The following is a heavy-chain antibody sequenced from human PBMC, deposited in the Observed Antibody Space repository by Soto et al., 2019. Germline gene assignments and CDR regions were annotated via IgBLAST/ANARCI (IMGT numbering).Heavy chain of an antibody. Sequence: GGSLRLSCAASGFTFSSYAMSWVRQAPGKGLEWVSAISGSGGSTYYADSVKGRFTISRDNSKNTLYLQMNSLRAGDTAVYYCAKGPLEWLYSWFDPWGQGTLVTVSS. CDR3: AKGPLEWLYSWFDP. J-gene: IGHJ5*02. D-gene: IGHD3-3*01. CDR1: GFTFSSYA. V-gene: IGHV3-23*01. CDR2: ISGSGGST.